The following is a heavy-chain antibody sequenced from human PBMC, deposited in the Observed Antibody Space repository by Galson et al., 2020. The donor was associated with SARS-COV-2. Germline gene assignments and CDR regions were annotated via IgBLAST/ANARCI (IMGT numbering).Heavy chain of an antibody. J-gene: IGHJ4*02. D-gene: IGHD1-26*01. Sequence: TGGSLRLSCAASGFTFDDYAMHWVRQAPGKGLEWVSGISWNSGSIGYADSVKGRFTISRDNAKNSLYLQMNSLRAEDTALYYCAKDIGGSYSSFDYWGQGTLVTVSS. V-gene: IGHV3-9*01. CDR2: ISWNSGSI. CDR3: AKDIGGSYSSFDY. CDR1: GFTFDDYA.